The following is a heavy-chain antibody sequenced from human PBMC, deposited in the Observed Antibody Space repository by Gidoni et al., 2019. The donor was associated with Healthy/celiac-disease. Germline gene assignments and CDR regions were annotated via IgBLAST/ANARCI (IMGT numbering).Heavy chain of an antibody. D-gene: IGHD3-22*01. Sequence: EVQLVQSGAEVKKPGESLRISCKGSGYSFTSYWISWVRQMPGKGLEWMGRIDPSDSYTNYSPSFQGHVTISADKSISTAYLQWSSLKASDTAMYDCARGSDYYDSSGYYGDAFDIWGQGTMVTVSS. CDR2: IDPSDSYT. CDR3: ARGSDYYDSSGYYGDAFDI. CDR1: GYSFTSYW. V-gene: IGHV5-10-1*03. J-gene: IGHJ3*02.